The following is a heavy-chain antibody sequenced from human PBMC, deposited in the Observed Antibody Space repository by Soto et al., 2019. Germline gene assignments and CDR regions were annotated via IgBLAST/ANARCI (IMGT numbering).Heavy chain of an antibody. CDR3: AADFYDSSVGYGMDV. J-gene: IGHJ6*02. D-gene: IGHD3-22*01. Sequence: ASVKVSCKASGVGFTSCAVQWVRQARGQRLEWIGWIVVGSGNTNYAQKFQERVTITRDMSTSTAYMELSSLRSEDTAVYYCAADFYDSSVGYGMDVWGQGTTVTVSS. V-gene: IGHV1-58*01. CDR1: GVGFTSCA. CDR2: IVVGSGNT.